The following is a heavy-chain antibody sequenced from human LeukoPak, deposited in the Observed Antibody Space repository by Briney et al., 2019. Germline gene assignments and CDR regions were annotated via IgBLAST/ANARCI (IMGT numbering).Heavy chain of an antibody. CDR3: ARDFGVVVPAAIPVSDYYYGMDV. D-gene: IGHD2-2*02. CDR1: GGTFSSYA. V-gene: IGHV1-69*13. Sequence: SVKVSCTASGGTFSSYAISWVRQAPGQGLEWMGGIIPIFGTANYAQKFQGRVTITADESTSTAYMELSSLRSEDTAVYYCARDFGVVVPAAIPVSDYYYGMDVWGQGTTVTVSS. J-gene: IGHJ6*02. CDR2: IIPIFGTA.